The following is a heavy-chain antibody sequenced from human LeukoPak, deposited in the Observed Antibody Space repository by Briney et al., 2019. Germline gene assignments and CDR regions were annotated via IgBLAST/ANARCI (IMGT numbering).Heavy chain of an antibody. CDR3: ASLYCSSTSCYTGDYYYYYMDV. J-gene: IGHJ6*03. CDR1: GGTFSSYA. D-gene: IGHD2-2*02. CDR2: IIPIFGTA. V-gene: IGHV1-69*05. Sequence: ASVKVSCKASGGTFSSYAISWVRQAPGQGLEWMGGIIPIFGTANYAQKFQGRVTITTDESTSTAYMELSSLRSEDTAVYYCASLYCSSTSCYTGDYYYYYMDVWGKGTTVTVSS.